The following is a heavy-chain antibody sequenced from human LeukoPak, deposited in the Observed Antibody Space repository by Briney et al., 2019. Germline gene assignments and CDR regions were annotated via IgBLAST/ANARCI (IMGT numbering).Heavy chain of an antibody. V-gene: IGHV3-74*01. J-gene: IGHJ6*02. CDR3: ATGRSSWYDYYYGMDV. CDR2: INEDGSST. D-gene: IGHD6-13*01. Sequence: PGGSLRLSCEASGYSFSAYWMHWVRQGPGKGLVWVSRINEDGSSTSYAESVRGRFTISRDNAKNTLYLQMNSLRADDTAVYYCATGRSSWYDYYYGMDVWGQGTTVTVSS. CDR1: GYSFSAYW.